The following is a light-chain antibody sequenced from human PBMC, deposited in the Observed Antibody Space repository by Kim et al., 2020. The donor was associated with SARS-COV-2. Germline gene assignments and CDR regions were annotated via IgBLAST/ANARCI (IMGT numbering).Light chain of an antibody. Sequence: PGERATLFCRASQSVGNNVAWYQHKPGQAPRVLIYGASTRATGIPAMFSGSGSGTEFTLSISSLQSEDFAIYFCHQYNDWPPGDTFGQGTKLEI. V-gene: IGKV3-15*01. CDR2: GAS. CDR1: QSVGNN. CDR3: HQYNDWPPGDT. J-gene: IGKJ2*01.